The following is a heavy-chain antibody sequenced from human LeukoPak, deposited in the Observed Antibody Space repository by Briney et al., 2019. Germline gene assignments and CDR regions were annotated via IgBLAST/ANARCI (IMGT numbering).Heavy chain of an antibody. J-gene: IGHJ3*02. V-gene: IGHV3-48*03. CDR2: ISSSGTTT. Sequence: GGSLRLSCAASGFSFSVYEMHWVRQAPGKGLEWISDISSSGTTTYYADSVKGRFTISRDNAKNSLYLQMNSLRAEDTAVYYCARASHDTYYYDSSGYTRDIWGQGTMVTVSS. CDR3: ARASHDTYYYDSSGYTRDI. CDR1: GFSFSVYE. D-gene: IGHD3-22*01.